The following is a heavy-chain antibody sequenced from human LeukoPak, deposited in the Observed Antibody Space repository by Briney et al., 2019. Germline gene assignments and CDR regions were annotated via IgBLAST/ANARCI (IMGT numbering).Heavy chain of an antibody. CDR1: GGSISSSNW. Sequence: PSGTLSLTCAVSGGSISSSNWWSWVRQPPGKGLEWIGEIYHSGSTNYNPSLKSRVTISVDKSKNQFSLKLSSVTAADTAVYYCARGRENIVVVPAAIWGASDNYYMDVWGKGTTVTVSS. V-gene: IGHV4-4*02. CDR2: IYHSGST. D-gene: IGHD2-2*01. J-gene: IGHJ6*03. CDR3: ARGRENIVVVPAAIWGASDNYYMDV.